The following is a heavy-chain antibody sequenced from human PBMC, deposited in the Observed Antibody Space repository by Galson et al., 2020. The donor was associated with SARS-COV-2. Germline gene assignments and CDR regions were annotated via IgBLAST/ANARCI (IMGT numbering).Heavy chain of an antibody. J-gene: IGHJ3*02. CDR2: IYYSGST. CDR3: ARARITMIVVVNAFDI. Sequence: SETLSLTCTVSGGSISSGGYYWSWIRQHPGKGLEWLGYIYYSGSTYYNPSLTSRVTISVDTSKNQFSLKLSSVTAADTAVYYCARARITMIVVVNAFDIWGQGTMVTVSS. D-gene: IGHD3-22*01. V-gene: IGHV4-31*03. CDR1: GGSISSGGYY.